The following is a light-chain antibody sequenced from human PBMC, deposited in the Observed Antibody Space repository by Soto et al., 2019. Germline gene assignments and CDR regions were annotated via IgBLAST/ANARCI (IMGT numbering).Light chain of an antibody. Sequence: EIVLTQSPGTLSLSPGERATLSCRASHSISSNYLAWYQQKPGQSPRLLIYGASSRATGIPDRFSGSGSGTDFTLTISRLEPEDFAMYFCQQSHTSPFAFGPGTRVDL. J-gene: IGKJ3*01. V-gene: IGKV3-20*01. CDR1: HSISSNY. CDR3: QQSHTSPFA. CDR2: GAS.